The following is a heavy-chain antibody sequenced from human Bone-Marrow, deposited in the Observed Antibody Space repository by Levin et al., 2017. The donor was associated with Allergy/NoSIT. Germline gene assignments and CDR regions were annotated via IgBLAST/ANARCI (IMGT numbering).Heavy chain of an antibody. D-gene: IGHD3-10*01. CDR2: LTWNSGTI. CDR1: GFIFEDFA. CDR3: AKDKGAGRDFFDS. V-gene: IGHV3-9*01. Sequence: GGSLRLSCAASGFIFEDFAMHWVRQAPGKGLEWVSSLTWNSGTILYADSVRDRFTISRDNAKNSLYLQMNSLRPEDTALYYCAKDKGAGRDFFDSWGQGTLVTVSS. J-gene: IGHJ4*02.